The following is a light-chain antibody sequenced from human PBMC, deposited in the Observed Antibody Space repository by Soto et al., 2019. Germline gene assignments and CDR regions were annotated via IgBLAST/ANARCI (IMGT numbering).Light chain of an antibody. Sequence: DIQMTQSPSSVSASVGERVTITCRASQSISTYLNWYQQRPGKVPKLLIYAASVLQSGVPSRFSGSGSGTDFTLTISSLQPEDFATYYCQQCYSAPLAFGGGTKVEI. CDR3: QQCYSAPLA. V-gene: IGKV1-39*01. CDR2: AAS. CDR1: QSISTY. J-gene: IGKJ4*01.